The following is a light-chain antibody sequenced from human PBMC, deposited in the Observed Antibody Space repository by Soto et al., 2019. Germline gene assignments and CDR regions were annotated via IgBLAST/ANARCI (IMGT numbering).Light chain of an antibody. Sequence: QSALTQPASVSGSPGQWITISCTGSTSDIGGYNYVSWYQQHPGKAPKLLIYDVSYRPSGISDRFSGSKSGNTASLTISGLQPEDEADYYCSSYGASSTLFGGGTKLTVL. J-gene: IGLJ2*01. CDR3: SSYGASSTL. CDR2: DVS. CDR1: TSDIGGYNY. V-gene: IGLV2-14*03.